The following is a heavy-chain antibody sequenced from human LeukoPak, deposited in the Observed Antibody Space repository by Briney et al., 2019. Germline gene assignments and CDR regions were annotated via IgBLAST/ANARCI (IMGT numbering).Heavy chain of an antibody. V-gene: IGHV3-30*18. D-gene: IGHD6-13*01. Sequence: GGSLRLSCAASGFTFSGYGMHWVRQAPGKGLEWVAVISYDGSNKYYADSVKGRFTISRDNSKNTLYLQMNSLRAEDTAVYYCAKDDSSWPFQHWGQGTLVTVSS. CDR1: GFTFSGYG. CDR2: ISYDGSNK. CDR3: AKDDSSWPFQH. J-gene: IGHJ1*01.